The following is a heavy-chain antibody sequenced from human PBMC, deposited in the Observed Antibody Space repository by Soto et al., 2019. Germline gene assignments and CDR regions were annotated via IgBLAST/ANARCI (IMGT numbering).Heavy chain of an antibody. Sequence: PGGSLRLSCAASGFTFSAYAMTWVRQAPGKGLESVSGIYGNGAGIQYADSVKGRFTISRDDAEKSLYLQMNSLRAEDTALYYCAREPEGIAAALDYWGRGTLVTVSS. CDR2: IYGNGAGI. J-gene: IGHJ4*02. D-gene: IGHD6-13*01. CDR1: GFTFSAYA. V-gene: IGHV3-23*01. CDR3: AREPEGIAAALDY.